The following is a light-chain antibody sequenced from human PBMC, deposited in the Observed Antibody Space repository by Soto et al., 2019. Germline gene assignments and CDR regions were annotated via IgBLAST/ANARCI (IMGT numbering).Light chain of an antibody. CDR1: YSDIGGYNY. Sequence: QSVLTQPASVSGSPGQLITISCTGAYSDIGGYNYVSWYQQHPGKAPKLMIYDVTNRPSGVSYRFSGSKSGNTASLTISGLQAEDEADYYCSSYTSRSTLGVFGGGTKLTVL. V-gene: IGLV2-14*03. J-gene: IGLJ2*01. CDR3: SSYTSRSTLGV. CDR2: DVT.